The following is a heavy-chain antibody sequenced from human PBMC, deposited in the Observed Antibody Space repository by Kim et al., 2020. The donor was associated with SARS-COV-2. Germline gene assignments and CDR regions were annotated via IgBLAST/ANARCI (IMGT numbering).Heavy chain of an antibody. D-gene: IGHD6-19*01. Sequence: KTRVTISVDTSKTQFSLKLSSVTAADTAVYYCARVSVAVAGGYYYYGMDVWGQGTTVTVSS. CDR3: ARVSVAVAGGYYYYGMDV. V-gene: IGHV4-59*01. J-gene: IGHJ6*02.